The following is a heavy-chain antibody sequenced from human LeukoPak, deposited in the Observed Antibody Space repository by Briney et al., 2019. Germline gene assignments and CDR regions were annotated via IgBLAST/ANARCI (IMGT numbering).Heavy chain of an antibody. CDR2: MNPNSGST. CDR1: GYTFTSYD. CDR3: GRRVYDGKTVDY. D-gene: IGHD5/OR15-5a*01. V-gene: IGHV1-8*01. J-gene: IGHJ4*02. Sequence: ASVKVSCKASGYTFTSYDINWVRQATGQGLEWMGWMNPNSGSTGYAQRFQGRVTMTRNTSISTAYMEQSSLTSEDTAVYYCGRRVYDGKTVDYWGQGTLVTVSS.